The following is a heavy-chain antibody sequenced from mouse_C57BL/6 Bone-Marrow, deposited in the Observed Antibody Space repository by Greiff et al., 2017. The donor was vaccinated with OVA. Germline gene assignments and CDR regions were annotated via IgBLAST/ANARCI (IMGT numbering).Heavy chain of an antibody. V-gene: IGHV1-12*01. CDR1: GYTFTSYN. Sequence: QSGAELVRPGASVKMSCKASGYTFTSYNMHWVKQTPRQGLEWIGAIYPGNGDTSYNQKFKGKATLTVDKSSSTAYMQLSSLTSEDSAVYFGASQGAYYSNYDAMDDWGQGTSVTVSS. J-gene: IGHJ4*01. CDR3: ASQGAYYSNYDAMDD. CDR2: IYPGNGDT. D-gene: IGHD2-5*01.